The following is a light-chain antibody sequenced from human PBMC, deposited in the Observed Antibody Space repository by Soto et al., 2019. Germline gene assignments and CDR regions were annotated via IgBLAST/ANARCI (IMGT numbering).Light chain of an antibody. Sequence: DIQMTQSPSTLSAPEGDRVTILCRASQSISSFLAWYQQKPGKAPKLLIYDVSSLESGVPSRFSGSGSGTQFTLTISSLQPDDFATYSCQHSTTWTFGQGTKVDIK. CDR1: QSISSF. CDR3: QHSTTWT. V-gene: IGKV1-5*02. J-gene: IGKJ1*01. CDR2: DVS.